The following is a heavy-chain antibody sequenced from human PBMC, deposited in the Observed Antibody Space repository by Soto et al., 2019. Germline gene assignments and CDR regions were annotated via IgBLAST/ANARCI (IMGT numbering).Heavy chain of an antibody. D-gene: IGHD3-22*01. Sequence: ASVKVSCKASGYTFTNSDISWVRQAPGQGLEWMGWIGAYNGHTKYAQKLQGRVTMTTDTSTSTAYMELRSLKSDDTAVYYCAREDYYDSSGYLPVRYYFGMDVWGQGTTVTVSS. CDR3: AREDYYDSSGYLPVRYYFGMDV. CDR2: IGAYNGHT. V-gene: IGHV1-18*01. CDR1: GYTFTNSD. J-gene: IGHJ6*02.